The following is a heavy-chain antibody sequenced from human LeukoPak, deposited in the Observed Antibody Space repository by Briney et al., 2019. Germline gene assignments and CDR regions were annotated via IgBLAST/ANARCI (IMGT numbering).Heavy chain of an antibody. Sequence: PGGSLRLSCAASGFIFRNYAMSWVRQAPGKGLEWVSAITGSGDTTYYADSVKGRFTISRDNSKNTLYLQMNSLRAEDTAVYYCARDRHVVVTAIHSFGFDYWGQGTLVTVSS. CDR2: ITGSGDTT. V-gene: IGHV3-23*01. D-gene: IGHD2-21*02. J-gene: IGHJ4*02. CDR3: ARDRHVVVTAIHSFGFDY. CDR1: GFIFRNYA.